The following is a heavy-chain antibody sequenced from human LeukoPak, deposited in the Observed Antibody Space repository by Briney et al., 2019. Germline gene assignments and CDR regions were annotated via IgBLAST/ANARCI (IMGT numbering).Heavy chain of an antibody. CDR1: GFTFSSYW. Sequence: PGGSLRVSCADSGFTFSSYWMHWVRQAPGKGLVWVSRINSDGSSTSYADSVKGRFTISRDNAKNTLYLQMNSLRAEDTAVYYCARGLGGSYYAVDAFDIWGQGTMVTVSS. J-gene: IGHJ3*02. CDR2: INSDGSST. D-gene: IGHD1-26*01. CDR3: ARGLGGSYYAVDAFDI. V-gene: IGHV3-74*01.